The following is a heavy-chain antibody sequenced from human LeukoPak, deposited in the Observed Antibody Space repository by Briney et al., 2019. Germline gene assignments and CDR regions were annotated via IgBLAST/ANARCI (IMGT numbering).Heavy chain of an antibody. V-gene: IGHV3-30*18. D-gene: IGHD5-12*01. CDR3: AKGKVVATIGGQGMDV. Sequence: GGSLRLSCAASGFTFSSYGMHWVRQAPGKGLEWVAVISYDGSNKYYADSVKGRFTISRDNSKNTLYLQMNSLRAEDTAVYYCAKGKVVATIGGQGMDVWGQGTTVTVSS. J-gene: IGHJ6*02. CDR1: GFTFSSYG. CDR2: ISYDGSNK.